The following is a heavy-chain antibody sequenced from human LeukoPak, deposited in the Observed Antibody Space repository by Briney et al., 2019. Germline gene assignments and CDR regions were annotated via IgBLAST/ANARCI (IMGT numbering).Heavy chain of an antibody. Sequence: GGSLRLSCAASGFAFSTYAMNWVRQAPGKGLEWVSFITSDSNTIYYADSMKGRFTLSRDNAAAYLYLQMNSRSAEDTAGYYCSTDRMGGSSDDWGQGTLGTVSS. J-gene: IGHJ4*02. CDR1: GFAFSTYA. D-gene: IGHD2-15*01. CDR3: STDRMGGSSDD. CDR2: ITSDSNTI. V-gene: IGHV3-48*01.